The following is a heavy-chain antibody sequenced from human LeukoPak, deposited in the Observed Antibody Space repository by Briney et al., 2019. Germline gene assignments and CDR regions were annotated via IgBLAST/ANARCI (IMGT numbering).Heavy chain of an antibody. CDR2: IKSKTDGGTT. Sequence: GGSLRLSCAASGFTFSNAWMNWVRQAPGKGLEWVGRIKSKTDGGTTDYAAPVKGRFTISRDDSKNTLYLQMNSLKTEDTAVYYCTTSEMSLNDYGLGSYPYYYYGMDVRGQGTTVTVSS. J-gene: IGHJ6*02. CDR3: TTSEMSLNDYGLGSYPYYYYGMDV. V-gene: IGHV3-15*07. D-gene: IGHD3-10*01. CDR1: GFTFSNAW.